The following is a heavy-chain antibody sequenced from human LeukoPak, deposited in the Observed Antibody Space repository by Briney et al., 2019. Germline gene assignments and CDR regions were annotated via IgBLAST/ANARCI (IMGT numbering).Heavy chain of an antibody. CDR3: ARCDSMTALDY. V-gene: IGHV4-59*01. CDR1: GGSISGYY. J-gene: IGHJ4*02. Sequence: SETLSLTCTVSGGSISGYYWSWIRQPPGKRLEWIGYVYSSEITNYNPSLKSRVTLSLDTSGNQFSLKLTSVTAADTAVYYCARCDSMTALDYWGQGTLVTVSS. D-gene: IGHD3-3*01. CDR2: VYSSEIT.